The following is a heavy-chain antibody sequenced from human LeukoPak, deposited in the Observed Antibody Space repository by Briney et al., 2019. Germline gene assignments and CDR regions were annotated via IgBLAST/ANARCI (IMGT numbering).Heavy chain of an antibody. J-gene: IGHJ4*02. CDR3: TRDSYRIVGATISFFDY. V-gene: IGHV1-18*01. Sequence: ASMKCSSTASGYTFTNYVTSQVCTAPGPGLESLGCINTYNGNTDYAQRLQSRVTITTDPSTSTDYMDQRSLRSDDTALYYCTRDSYRIVGATISFFDYWGQGTLVTVSS. CDR1: GYTFTNYV. D-gene: IGHD1-26*01. CDR2: INTYNGNT.